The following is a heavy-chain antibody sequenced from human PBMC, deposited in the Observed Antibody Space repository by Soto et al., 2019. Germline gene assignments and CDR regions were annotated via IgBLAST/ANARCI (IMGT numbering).Heavy chain of an antibody. J-gene: IGHJ3*02. CDR1: GGSFSGYY. D-gene: IGHD6-13*01. CDR3: ARGPGSSWADAFDI. V-gene: IGHV4-34*01. CDR2: INHSGST. Sequence: SETLSLTCAVYGGSFSGYYWSWIRQPPGKGLEWIGEINHSGSTNYNPSLKSRVTISVDTSKNQFSLKLSSVTAADTAVYYCARGPGSSWADAFDIWGQGTMVTVSS.